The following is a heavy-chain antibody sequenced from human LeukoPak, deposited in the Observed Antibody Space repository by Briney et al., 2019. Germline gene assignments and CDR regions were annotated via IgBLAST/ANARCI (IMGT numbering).Heavy chain of an antibody. V-gene: IGHV4-39*07. CDR3: ARGGPPGYYYDYYMDV. CDR2: IYYSGST. J-gene: IGHJ6*03. CDR1: GGSISSSNFY. Sequence: SETLSLTCTVSGGSISSSNFYWGWIRQPPGKGLEWIGSIYYSGSTYYNPSLKSRVTISVDTSKNQFSLKMSSVTAADTAVYFCARGGPPGYYYDYYMDVWGKGTTVTISS.